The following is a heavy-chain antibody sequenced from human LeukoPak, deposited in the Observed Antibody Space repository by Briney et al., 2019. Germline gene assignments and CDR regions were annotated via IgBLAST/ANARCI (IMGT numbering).Heavy chain of an antibody. CDR2: IWYDGSNE. CDR1: GFSFSSYG. D-gene: IGHD3-16*02. J-gene: IGHJ4*02. Sequence: GESLRLSCAGSGFSFSSYGMHWVRQAPGKGLEWVAVIWYDGSNEYYGDSVKGRFTISRDNSKNTLYLQMSTLRAEDTAVYYCVKFVPQNYWGQGTLVTVSS. V-gene: IGHV3-30*02. CDR3: VKFVPQNY.